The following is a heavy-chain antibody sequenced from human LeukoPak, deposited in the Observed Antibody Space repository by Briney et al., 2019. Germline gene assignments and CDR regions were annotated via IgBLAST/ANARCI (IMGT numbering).Heavy chain of an antibody. J-gene: IGHJ4*02. V-gene: IGHV3-23*01. D-gene: IGHD3-22*01. CDR3: ARENWVYNWKYDSSGSGINY. CDR1: GFTFSSYG. CDR2: IGSSGSTT. Sequence: PGGTLRLSCAASGFTFSSYGVSWVRQAPGKGLEWVSSIGSSGSTTYYADSVKGRFTISRDNSKNTLYLQMNSLRAEDTAIYYCARENWVYNWKYDSSGSGINYWGQGTLVTVSS.